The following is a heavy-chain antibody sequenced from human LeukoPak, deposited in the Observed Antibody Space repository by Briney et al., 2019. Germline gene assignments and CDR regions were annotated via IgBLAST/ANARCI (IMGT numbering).Heavy chain of an antibody. D-gene: IGHD5-12*01. CDR1: GGSFSGYY. Sequence: PSETLSLTCAVYGGSFSGYYWSWIRQPPGKGLEWIGEINHSGSTNYNPSLKSRVTISVDTSKNQFSLKLSSVTAADTAVYYCARGEVDIVNWFDPWGQGTLVTVSS. V-gene: IGHV4-34*01. CDR3: ARGEVDIVNWFDP. J-gene: IGHJ5*02. CDR2: INHSGST.